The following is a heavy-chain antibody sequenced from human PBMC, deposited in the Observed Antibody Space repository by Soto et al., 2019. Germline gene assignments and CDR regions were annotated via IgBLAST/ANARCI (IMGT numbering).Heavy chain of an antibody. D-gene: IGHD6-13*01. V-gene: IGHV3-66*01. Sequence: EVQLVESGGGLVQPGGSLRLSCAASGFTVSTNDMTWVRQAPGKGLEWVSVIYSGGNTYYADSVKGRFTISRNHSENTLYLQMNSLRAEDTAVYYWARDGFVAAAGTLDYWGQGTPVHVSS. CDR2: IYSGGNT. J-gene: IGHJ4*02. CDR1: GFTVSTND. CDR3: ARDGFVAAAGTLDY.